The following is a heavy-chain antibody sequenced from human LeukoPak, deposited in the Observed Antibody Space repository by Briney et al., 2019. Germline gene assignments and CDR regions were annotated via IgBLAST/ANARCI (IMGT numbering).Heavy chain of an antibody. CDR3: ARDNGYSSSWYSNYYFDY. CDR2: INHSGST. CDR1: GGSFSGYY. J-gene: IGHJ4*02. Sequence: SETLSLTCAAYGGSFSGYYWSWIRQPPGKGLEWIGEINHSGSTNYNPSLKSRVTISVDTSKNQFSLKLSSVTAADTAVYYCARDNGYSSSWYSNYYFDYWGQGTLVTVSS. D-gene: IGHD6-13*01. V-gene: IGHV4-34*01.